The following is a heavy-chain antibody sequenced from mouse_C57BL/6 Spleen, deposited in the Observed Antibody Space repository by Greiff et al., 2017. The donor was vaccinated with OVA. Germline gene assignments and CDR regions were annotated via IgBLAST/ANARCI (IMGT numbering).Heavy chain of an antibody. CDR2: IRNKANNHAT. CDR1: GFTFSDAW. CDR3: TRQGALGYFDY. V-gene: IGHV6-6*01. Sequence: EVQGVESGGGLVQPGGSMKLSCAASGFTFSDAWMDWVRQSPEKGLEWVAEIRNKANNHATYYAESVKGRFTISRDDSKSSVYLQMNSLRAEDTGIYYCTRQGALGYFDYWGQGTTLTVSS. J-gene: IGHJ2*01. D-gene: IGHD3-1*01.